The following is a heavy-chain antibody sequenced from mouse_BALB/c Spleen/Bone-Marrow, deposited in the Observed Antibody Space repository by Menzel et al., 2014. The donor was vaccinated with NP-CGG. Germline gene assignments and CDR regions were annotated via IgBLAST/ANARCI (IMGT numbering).Heavy chain of an antibody. Sequence: QVQLQQSGAELVMPGASEKMSCKASGHTSTDYWMHWVKQRPGQGLEWIGAIDTSDSYTSYNQKFKGKATLTVDESSSTAYMQLSSLTSEDSAVYYCARSDYRYDPFAYWGQGTLVTVSA. J-gene: IGHJ3*01. CDR1: GHTSTDYW. V-gene: IGHV1-69*01. D-gene: IGHD2-14*01. CDR3: ARSDYRYDPFAY. CDR2: IDTSDSYT.